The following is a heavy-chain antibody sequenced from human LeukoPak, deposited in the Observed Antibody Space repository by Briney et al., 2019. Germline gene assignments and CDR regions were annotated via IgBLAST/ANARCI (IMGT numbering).Heavy chain of an antibody. D-gene: IGHD1-26*01. CDR1: GYTFSGSY. CDR3: ARAEWELLPNWFDP. J-gene: IGHJ5*02. Sequence: ASVKVSCKASGYTFSGSYIHWVRQAPGQGLEWMGRINPNSGDTNYAQKLQGRVTMTTDTSTSTAYMELRSLRSDDTAVYYCARAEWELLPNWFDPWGQGTLVTVSS. V-gene: IGHV1-2*06. CDR2: INPNSGDT.